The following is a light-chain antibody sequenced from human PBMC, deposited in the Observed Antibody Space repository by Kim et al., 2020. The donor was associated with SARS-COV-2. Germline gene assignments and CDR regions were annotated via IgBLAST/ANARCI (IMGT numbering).Light chain of an antibody. CDR2: DVR. CDR3: WSYVGSGTWV. J-gene: IGLJ7*01. V-gene: IGLV2-23*02. CDR1: SSGFGTYNL. Sequence: QSITMSCTGNSSGFGTYNLVSWYLQHPGKAPKLIIYDVRKRPSGVSDRISGSKSANQASLTISGLQTEDEADYHCWSYVGSGTWVFGGGTQLTVL.